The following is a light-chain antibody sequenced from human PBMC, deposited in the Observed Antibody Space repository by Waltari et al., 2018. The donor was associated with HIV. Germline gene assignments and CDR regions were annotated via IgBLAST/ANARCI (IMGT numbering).Light chain of an antibody. Sequence: QSVMTHPPSASGTPGQRVTISCSGSSSNIGNNYVYWYQQSPGTAPKLLIYRNDQRPSGVPDRFSGSKSGTSASLAISGLRSEDEADYYCAGWDDSPSVYYVFGTGTTVTVL. V-gene: IGLV1-47*01. CDR3: AGWDDSPSVYYV. CDR1: SSNIGNNY. J-gene: IGLJ1*01. CDR2: RND.